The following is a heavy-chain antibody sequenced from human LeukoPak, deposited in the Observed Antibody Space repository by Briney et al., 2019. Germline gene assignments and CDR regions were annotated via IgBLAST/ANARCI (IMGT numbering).Heavy chain of an antibody. Sequence: SETLSLTCAVSGGSISSSNWWSWVRQPPGKGLEWIGEIYHSGSTNYNPSLKSRVTISVDTSKNQFSLKLSSVTAADTAVYYCARGYSTYYYDSSGYYLPWGQGTLVTVSS. V-gene: IGHV4-4*02. D-gene: IGHD3-22*01. CDR2: IYHSGST. J-gene: IGHJ5*02. CDR1: GGSISSSNW. CDR3: ARGYSTYYYDSSGYYLP.